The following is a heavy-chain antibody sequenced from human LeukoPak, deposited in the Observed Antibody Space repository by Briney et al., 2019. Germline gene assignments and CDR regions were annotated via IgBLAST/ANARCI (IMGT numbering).Heavy chain of an antibody. D-gene: IGHD5-12*01. V-gene: IGHV1-2*02. CDR2: INPNSGGT. Sequence: ASVKVSCKASGYTFTGYYMHWVRQAPGQGLEWMGWINPNSGGTNYAQKFQGRVTMTRDTSISTAYMELSRLRSDDTAVYYCASVNSGYDPLHFDYWGQGTLVTVSS. CDR1: GYTFTGYY. J-gene: IGHJ4*02. CDR3: ASVNSGYDPLHFDY.